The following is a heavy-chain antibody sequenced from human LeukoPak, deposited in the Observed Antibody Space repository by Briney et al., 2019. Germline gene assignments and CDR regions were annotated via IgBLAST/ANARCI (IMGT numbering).Heavy chain of an antibody. CDR1: GFTFSTYA. V-gene: IGHV3-33*08. Sequence: GGSLRLSCVASGFTFSTYAMHWVRQAPGKGLEWVAVIWYDGSNKYYADSVKGRFTISRDNSKNTLYLQMNSLRAEDTAVYYCARGRAFDIWGQGTMVTVSS. CDR2: IWYDGSNK. CDR3: ARGRAFDI. J-gene: IGHJ3*02.